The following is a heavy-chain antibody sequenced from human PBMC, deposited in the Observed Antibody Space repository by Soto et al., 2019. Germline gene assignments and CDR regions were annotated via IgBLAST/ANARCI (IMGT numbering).Heavy chain of an antibody. V-gene: IGHV3-30-3*01. D-gene: IGHD2-15*01. CDR1: GFTFSSYA. Sequence: QPGGSLRLSCAASGFTFSSYAMHWVRQAPGKGLEWVAVISYDGSNKYYADSVKGRFTISRDNSKNTLYLQMNSLRAEDTAVYYCARDRWFDGMDVWGQGTTVTVSS. CDR3: ARDRWFDGMDV. CDR2: ISYDGSNK. J-gene: IGHJ6*02.